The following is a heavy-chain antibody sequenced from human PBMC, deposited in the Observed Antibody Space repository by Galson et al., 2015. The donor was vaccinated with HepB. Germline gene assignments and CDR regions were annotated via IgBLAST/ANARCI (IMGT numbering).Heavy chain of an antibody. CDR3: WVGATPPDYYLDY. D-gene: IGHD1-26*01. Sequence: SVKVSCKASGYTFTGHYIHWVRQAPGQGLEWMGWINPHSGDTNYAQKFQGRFTMARDTSISTAYMDLSRLTSDDTAVCYCWVGATPPDYYLDYWGQGTLVTVSS. CDR1: GYTFTGHY. V-gene: IGHV1-2*02. J-gene: IGHJ4*02. CDR2: INPHSGDT.